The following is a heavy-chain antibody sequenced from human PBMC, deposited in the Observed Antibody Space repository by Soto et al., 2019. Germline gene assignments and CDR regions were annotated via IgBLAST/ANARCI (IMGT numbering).Heavy chain of an antibody. CDR2: FSGSGGNI. CDR1: GFAFSTHA. D-gene: IGHD1-26*01. CDR3: AKDPPWTVGPLAMDV. Sequence: VRLSCVASGFAFSTHAMSWVRQAPGKGLEWVSTFSGSGGNIYYAESVKGRLTISRDDSKNTLYLQMNSLRVEDTAVYYCAKDPPWTVGPLAMDVWGQGTTVTVSS. J-gene: IGHJ6*02. V-gene: IGHV3-23*01.